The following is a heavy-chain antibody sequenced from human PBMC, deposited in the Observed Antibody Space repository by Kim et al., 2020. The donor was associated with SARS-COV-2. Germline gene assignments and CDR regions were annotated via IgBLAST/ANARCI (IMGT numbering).Heavy chain of an antibody. CDR3: ARPLPGRAAAGTGYWFDP. Sequence: SETLSLTCTVSGGSISSSSYYWGWIRQPPGKGLEWIGSIYYSGSTYYNPSLKSRVTISVDTSKNQFSLKLSSVTAADTAVYYCARPLPGRAAAGTGYWFDPWGQGTLVTVSS. CDR2: IYYSGST. CDR1: GGSISSSSYY. J-gene: IGHJ5*02. D-gene: IGHD6-13*01. V-gene: IGHV4-39*01.